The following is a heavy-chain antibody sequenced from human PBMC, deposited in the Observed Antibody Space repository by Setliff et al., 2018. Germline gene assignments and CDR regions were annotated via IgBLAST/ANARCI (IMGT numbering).Heavy chain of an antibody. V-gene: IGHV1-2*02. CDR1: GNTFTGYY. Sequence: ASVKVSCKASGNTFTGYYIHWLRQAPGQGLEWMGCINPNSGDTTFAQKFQGRVTITRDTSNSTDYMDLSRLTSDDTAVYYCAREVLSTVVAWDYWGQGTRVTVSS. CDR3: AREVLSTVVAWDY. CDR2: INPNSGDT. J-gene: IGHJ4*02. D-gene: IGHD4-17*01.